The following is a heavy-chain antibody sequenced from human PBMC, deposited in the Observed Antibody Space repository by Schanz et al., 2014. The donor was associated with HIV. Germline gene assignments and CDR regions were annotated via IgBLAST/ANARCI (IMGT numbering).Heavy chain of an antibody. CDR2: ISYDGSNK. V-gene: IGHV3-30*03. CDR1: GFTFSDYG. CDR3: ARGLPGLDY. D-gene: IGHD2-2*01. Sequence: VQLVESGGGLVQPGGSLRLSCAASGFTFSDYGMHWVRQAPGKGLEWVAVISYDGSNKYYAASVKGRFTISRDNSKNTVYLQINSLSLDDTAIYYCARGLPGLDYWGQGVLVTVSS. J-gene: IGHJ4*02.